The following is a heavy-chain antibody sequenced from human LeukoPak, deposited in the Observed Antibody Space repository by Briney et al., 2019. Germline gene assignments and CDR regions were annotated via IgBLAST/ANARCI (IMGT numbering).Heavy chain of an antibody. V-gene: IGHV3-30*02. D-gene: IGHD3/OR15-3a*01. Sequence: PGGSLRLSCAASGFTFSSYGMHWVRQAPGKGLEWVAFIRYDGSNKYYADSVKGRFTISRDNAKNSLYLQMNSLRAEDTAVYYCWTRGFMDVWGKGTTVTVSS. CDR1: GFTFSSYG. CDR2: IRYDGSNK. CDR3: WTRGFMDV. J-gene: IGHJ6*03.